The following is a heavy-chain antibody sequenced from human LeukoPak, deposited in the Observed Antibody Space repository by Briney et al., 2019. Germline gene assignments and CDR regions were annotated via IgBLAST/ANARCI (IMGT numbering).Heavy chain of an antibody. CDR3: ARDEGYYYGYWYFDL. D-gene: IGHD5-18*01. V-gene: IGHV4-59*01. CDR2: IYDTGTT. Sequence: ASDTLSLTCTVSGGSIGTYYWNWIRQSPGKGLEWIGYIYDTGTTNYNPSLRNRVTISVDTSKNQFSLSLSSVTAADTAVYSCARDEGYYYGYWYFDLWGRGTLVTVSS. J-gene: IGHJ2*01. CDR1: GGSIGTYY.